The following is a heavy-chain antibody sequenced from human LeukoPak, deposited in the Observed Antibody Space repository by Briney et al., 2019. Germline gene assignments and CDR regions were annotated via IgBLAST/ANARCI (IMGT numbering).Heavy chain of an antibody. Sequence: GRTLRLSCAASGFTFSTYGMHWVRQAPGKGLESVAVIWPNGSNKYHADSVKGRFTISRDNSKSTLFLQMSSLAAEDTAVYYCVGELLTAAGTIGACDIWGRGTMVSVSS. V-gene: IGHV3-33*01. CDR1: GFTFSTYG. D-gene: IGHD6-13*01. J-gene: IGHJ3*02. CDR2: IWPNGSNK. CDR3: VGELLTAAGTIGACDI.